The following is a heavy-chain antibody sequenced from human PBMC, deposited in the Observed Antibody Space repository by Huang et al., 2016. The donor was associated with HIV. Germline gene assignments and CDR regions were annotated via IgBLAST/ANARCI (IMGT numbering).Heavy chain of an antibody. CDR1: GYSFSSYW. Sequence: VQLVQSGAEVKKPGESLKISCKGSGYSFSSYWIAWVRQMPGKGLEWMGITFPDDSDTTYSPSFEGQVTISADKSIGTSELQWSSLKASDTAMYYCARRFSSSSGYFDYWGQGSLVTVSS. J-gene: IGHJ4*02. D-gene: IGHD6-6*01. CDR3: ARRFSSSSGYFDY. V-gene: IGHV5-51*01. CDR2: TFPDDSDT.